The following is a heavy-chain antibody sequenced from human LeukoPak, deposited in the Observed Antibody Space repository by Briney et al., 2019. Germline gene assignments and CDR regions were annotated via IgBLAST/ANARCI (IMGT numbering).Heavy chain of an antibody. CDR1: GYTFTGYY. J-gene: IGHJ4*02. Sequence: VASVKVSCKASGYTFTGYYMHWVRQAPGQGLEWMGWINPNSGNTGYAQKFQGRVTMTRNTSISTAYMELSSLRSEDTAVYYCARGGYCSSTSCYALDYWGQGTLVTVSS. V-gene: IGHV1-8*02. D-gene: IGHD2-2*01. CDR3: ARGGYCSSTSCYALDY. CDR2: INPNSGNT.